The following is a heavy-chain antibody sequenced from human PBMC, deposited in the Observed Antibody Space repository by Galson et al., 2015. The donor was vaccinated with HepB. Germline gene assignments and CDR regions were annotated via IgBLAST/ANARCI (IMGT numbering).Heavy chain of an antibody. CDR1: GFTFSSYA. V-gene: IGHV3-23*01. CDR3: AKAPNWNYIIDY. CDR2: ISGSGGST. J-gene: IGHJ4*02. D-gene: IGHD1-7*01. Sequence: SLRLSCAASGFTFSSYAMSWVRQAPGKGLEWVSAISGSGGSTYYADSVKGRFTISRDTSKNTLYLQMNSLRAEDTAVYYCAKAPNWNYIIDYWGQGTLVTVSS.